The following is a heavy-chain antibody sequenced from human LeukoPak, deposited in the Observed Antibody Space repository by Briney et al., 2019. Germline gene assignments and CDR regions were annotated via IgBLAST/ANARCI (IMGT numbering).Heavy chain of an antibody. CDR1: GGTFNSYG. D-gene: IGHD5-12*01. CDR2: IIPILGTA. CDR3: GRGARPPHYYYYMDV. J-gene: IGHJ6*03. Sequence: SVKVSCKASGGTFNSYGIIWVRQAPGQGLEWMGGIIPILGTANYAQKFQGRVTITADKSTSTAYMELSSLRSEDTAVYYCGRGARPPHYYYYMDVWGKGTTVTISS. V-gene: IGHV1-69*10.